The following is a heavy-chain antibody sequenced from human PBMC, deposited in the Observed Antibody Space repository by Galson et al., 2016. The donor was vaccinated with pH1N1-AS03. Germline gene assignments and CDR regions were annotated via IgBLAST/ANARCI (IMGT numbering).Heavy chain of an antibody. J-gene: IGHJ4*02. V-gene: IGHV4-59*01. Sequence: ETLSLTCTVSGGSISGYYWSWIRQPPGKGLEWIGYIYYRGRADYNPSLKSRVSISIDTSKNQFSLTLTSVTAADTAIYYCARERHWNGEIDFWGQGTLVTVSS. CDR3: ARERHWNGEIDF. D-gene: IGHD1-1*01. CDR1: GGSISGYY. CDR2: IYYRGRA.